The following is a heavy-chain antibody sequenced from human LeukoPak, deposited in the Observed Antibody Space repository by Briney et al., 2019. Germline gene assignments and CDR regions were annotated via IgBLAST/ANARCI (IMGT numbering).Heavy chain of an antibody. CDR3: ATQSTMVRGVPEY. Sequence: SVKVSCKASGGTFSSYAISWVRQAPGQGLEWMGGIIPIFGTANYAQKFQGRVTITADESTSTAYVELSSLRSEDTAVYYCATQSTMVRGVPEYWGQGTLVTVSS. V-gene: IGHV1-69*13. D-gene: IGHD3-10*01. CDR1: GGTFSSYA. CDR2: IIPIFGTA. J-gene: IGHJ4*02.